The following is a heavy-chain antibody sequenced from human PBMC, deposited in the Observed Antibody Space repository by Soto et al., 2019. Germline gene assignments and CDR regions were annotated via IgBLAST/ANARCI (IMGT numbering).Heavy chain of an antibody. CDR1: GYTFTSYD. CDR2: MNPNSGNT. J-gene: IGHJ5*02. CDR3: AREARTRGWFGP. V-gene: IGHV1-8*01. Sequence: QVQLVQSGAEVKKPGSSVQVSCKASGYTFTSYDINWVRQATGQGLEWMGWMNPNSGNTGYAQKFQGRVTMTRNTSISTAYMELSSLRAEDTAVYYCAREARTRGWFGPWGQGTLVTVSS.